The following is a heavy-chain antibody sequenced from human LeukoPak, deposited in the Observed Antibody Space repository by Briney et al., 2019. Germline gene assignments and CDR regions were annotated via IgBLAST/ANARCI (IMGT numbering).Heavy chain of an antibody. CDR1: GGSISSYY. J-gene: IGHJ4*02. CDR3: ARHQYSGYDHYYFDY. CDR2: IHTSGST. Sequence: SETLSLTCTVSGGSISSYYWSWIRQPPGKGLEWIGYIHTSGSTNYNPSLKSRVTISVDTSKNQFSLKLSSVTAADTAVFYCARHQYSGYDHYYFDYWGQGTLVTVSS. V-gene: IGHV4-4*09. D-gene: IGHD5-12*01.